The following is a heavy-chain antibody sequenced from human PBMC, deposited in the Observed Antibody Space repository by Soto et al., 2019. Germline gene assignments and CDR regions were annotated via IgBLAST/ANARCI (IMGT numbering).Heavy chain of an antibody. D-gene: IGHD6-6*01. CDR3: ARDAPRWGIAARRNKWFDT. V-gene: IGHV1-18*04. Sequence: XSVKVSCNASGYTFTSYGISLVRQAPGQGLECMGWISSYNGNTNYAQKLQGRVTMTTDTSTSTAYMELRSLRSDDTAVYYCARDAPRWGIAARRNKWFDTWGQGTLVTVSS. J-gene: IGHJ5*02. CDR2: ISSYNGNT. CDR1: GYTFTSYG.